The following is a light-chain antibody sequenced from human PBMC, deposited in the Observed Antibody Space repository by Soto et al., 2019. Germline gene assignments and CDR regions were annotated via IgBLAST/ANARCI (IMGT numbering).Light chain of an antibody. Sequence: QSALTQPASVSGSPGQSIAISCTGTSSDVGGYNYVSWYQQHPGKTPNLMIYDVSNRPSGVSNRFSGSKSGNTASLTISGLQAEDEADYYSSSYTSNSTWVFGGGTKLTVL. CDR2: DVS. CDR1: SSDVGGYNY. CDR3: SSYTSNSTWV. V-gene: IGLV2-14*01. J-gene: IGLJ3*02.